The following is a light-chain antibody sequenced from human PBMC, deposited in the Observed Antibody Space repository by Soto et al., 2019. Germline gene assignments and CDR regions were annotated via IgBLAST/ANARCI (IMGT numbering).Light chain of an antibody. Sequence: EIVLTQSPGTLSLSPGESATLSCRASQSVSSSYLAWYQHKPGQAPRLLIHGATSRATGIPDRFSGSGSGTDFSLTISRLEPEDFAVYYCQQYGSSSWTLGQGTKVDVK. CDR1: QSVSSSY. CDR3: QQYGSSSWT. J-gene: IGKJ1*01. CDR2: GAT. V-gene: IGKV3-20*01.